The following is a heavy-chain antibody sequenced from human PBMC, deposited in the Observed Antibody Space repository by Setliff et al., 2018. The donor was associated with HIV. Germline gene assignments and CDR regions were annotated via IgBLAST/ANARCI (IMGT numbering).Heavy chain of an antibody. V-gene: IGHV1-18*01. CDR1: GYTFTDYG. Sequence: GASVKVSCKASGYTFTDYGISWVRQAPGQGLEWMGWISAYNGNTNYAQKLQGRVTMTTDTSTSTAYMELRSLRSDDTAVYYCAREIGDYYESSGYYPPTDYYYGMDVWGQGTTVTVSS. D-gene: IGHD3-22*01. CDR2: ISAYNGNT. J-gene: IGHJ6*02. CDR3: AREIGDYYESSGYYPPTDYYYGMDV.